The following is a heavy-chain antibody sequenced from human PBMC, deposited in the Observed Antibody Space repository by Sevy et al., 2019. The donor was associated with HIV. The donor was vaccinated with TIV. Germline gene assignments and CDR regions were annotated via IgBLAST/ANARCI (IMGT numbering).Heavy chain of an antibody. Sequence: ASVKVSCKASGYTFTVYSLHWVRQAPGQGLEWMGRINPNSGATNYAQKFQGRVTMTRVTSISTAYMELSRLTSDDTAVYYCARGVAVPAQGHFEYWGQGTLVTVSS. V-gene: IGHV1-2*06. CDR1: GYTFTVYS. CDR2: INPNSGAT. CDR3: ARGVAVPAQGHFEY. D-gene: IGHD2-2*01. J-gene: IGHJ4*02.